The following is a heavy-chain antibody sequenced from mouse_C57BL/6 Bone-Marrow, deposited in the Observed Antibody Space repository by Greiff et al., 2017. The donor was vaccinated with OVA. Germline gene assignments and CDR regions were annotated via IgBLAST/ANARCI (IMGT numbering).Heavy chain of an antibody. J-gene: IGHJ1*03. D-gene: IGHD1-1*01. CDR1: GYTFTSYW. CDR2: INPSNGGT. Sequence: VQLQQPGTELVKPGASVKLSCKASGYTFTSYWMHWVKQRPGQGLEWIGNINPSNGGTNYNEKFKSKATLTVDKSSSTAYMQLSSLTSEDSAVYYCARIYYGSSLSYWYFDVWGTGTTVTVSS. V-gene: IGHV1-53*01. CDR3: ARIYYGSSLSYWYFDV.